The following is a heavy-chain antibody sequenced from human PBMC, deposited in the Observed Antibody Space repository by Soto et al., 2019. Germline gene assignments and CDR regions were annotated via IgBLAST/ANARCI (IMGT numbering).Heavy chain of an antibody. CDR1: GFTFTTRA. V-gene: IGHV3-23*01. CDR2: ISGSGGTT. Sequence: EVQLLQSGGGLVQPGGSLRLSCAASGFTFTTRAMSWVRQAPGKGLQWVSGISGSGGTTYYVDSVKGRLTISRDNSKNMLYLQMNSLRDDDTAVYYCATGTQNFDYWGRGTRVTVSS. CDR3: ATGTQNFDY. D-gene: IGHD3-10*01. J-gene: IGHJ4*02.